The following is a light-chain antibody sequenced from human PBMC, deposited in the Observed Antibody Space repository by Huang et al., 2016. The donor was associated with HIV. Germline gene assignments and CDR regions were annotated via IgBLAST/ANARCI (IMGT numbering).Light chain of an antibody. CDR1: QTISTH. CDR2: TAS. CDR3: QQSYSTPRT. J-gene: IGKJ1*01. V-gene: IGKV1-39*01. Sequence: DIQMTQSPSSLSASLGDRVTITCRASQTISTHLNWFQQKPGKAPKLLISTASNLQSGVPSRFSGSGSGTDFTLTISSLQPEDFATYYCQQSYSTPRTFGQGTKVEIK.